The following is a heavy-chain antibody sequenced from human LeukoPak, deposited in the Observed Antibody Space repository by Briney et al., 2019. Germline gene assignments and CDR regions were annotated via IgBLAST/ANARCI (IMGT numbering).Heavy chain of an antibody. V-gene: IGHV5-10-1*01. Sequence: GESLTISCKGSGYNFTHYWISWVRQLPGKGLEWMGRIDPSDSYTNYSPSFQGHVTISADKSISTAYLQWSRLKASDTAMYYCARHYTSSWYFDSWGQGTLVTVSS. CDR1: GYNFTHYW. J-gene: IGHJ4*02. CDR2: IDPSDSYT. D-gene: IGHD6-13*01. CDR3: ARHYTSSWYFDS.